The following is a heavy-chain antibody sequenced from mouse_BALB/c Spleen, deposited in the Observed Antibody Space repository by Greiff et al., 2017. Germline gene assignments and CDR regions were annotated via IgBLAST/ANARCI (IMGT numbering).Heavy chain of an antibody. V-gene: IGHV5-6-5*01. CDR2: ISSGGST. Sequence: EVKLVESGGGLVKPGGSLKLSCAASGFTFSSYAMSWVRQTPEKRLEWVASISSGGSTYYPDSVKGRFTISRDNARNILYLQMSSLRSEDTAMYYCAREGDGYYRFAYWGQGTLVTVSA. CDR1: GFTFSSYA. J-gene: IGHJ3*01. CDR3: AREGDGYYRFAY. D-gene: IGHD2-3*01.